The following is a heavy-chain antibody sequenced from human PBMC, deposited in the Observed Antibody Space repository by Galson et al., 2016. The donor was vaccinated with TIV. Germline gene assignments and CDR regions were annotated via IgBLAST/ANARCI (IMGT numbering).Heavy chain of an antibody. CDR2: IDPSDSYT. J-gene: IGHJ6*02. CDR1: GYSFTNHW. Sequence: QSGAEVKKPGESLRISCKGFGYSFTNHWISWVRQMPGKGLEWMGRIDPSDSYTKYSPSFQGHVTISADKSISTAYLQWSSLKASDSAIFYCAGHGVYSGQSDYGMDVVGQATTVTVSS. V-gene: IGHV5-10-1*01. D-gene: IGHD5-12*01. CDR3: AGHGVYSGQSDYGMDV.